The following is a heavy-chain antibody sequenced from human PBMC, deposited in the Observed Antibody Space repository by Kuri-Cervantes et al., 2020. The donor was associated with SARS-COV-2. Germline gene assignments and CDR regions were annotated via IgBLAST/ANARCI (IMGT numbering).Heavy chain of an antibody. CDR3: AKNGYDYYGSGSYYYYYYGMDV. D-gene: IGHD3-10*01. J-gene: IGHJ6*02. Sequence: GESLKISCAASGFTFSSYGMHWVRQAPGKGLEWVAVILYDGSNKYYADSVKGRFTISRDNSKNTLYLQMNSLRAEDTAVYYCAKNGYDYYGSGSYYYYYYGMDVWGQGTTVTVSS. CDR1: GFTFSSYG. CDR2: ILYDGSNK. V-gene: IGHV3-30*18.